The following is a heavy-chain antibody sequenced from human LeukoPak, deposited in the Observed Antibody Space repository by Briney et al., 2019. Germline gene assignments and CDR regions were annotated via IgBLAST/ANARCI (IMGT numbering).Heavy chain of an antibody. CDR1: GYSFATYW. V-gene: IGHV5-10-1*01. D-gene: IGHD1-26*01. J-gene: IGHJ4*02. Sequence: GESLKISCKGSGYSFATYWISWVRQLPGKGLEWMGRIDPIDSYTNYSPSLQGHVTISADKSISTAYLQWSSLKASDTAMYYCARLIRRGWGGATFDYWGQGTLVTVSS. CDR2: IDPIDSYT. CDR3: ARLIRRGWGGATFDY.